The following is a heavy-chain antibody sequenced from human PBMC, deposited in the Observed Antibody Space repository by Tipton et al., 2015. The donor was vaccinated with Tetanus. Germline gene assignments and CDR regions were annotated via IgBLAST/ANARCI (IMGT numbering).Heavy chain of an antibody. D-gene: IGHD5-18*01. Sequence: TLSLTCTVSGASISNNFFYWGWIRQPPGKGLEWIGSIYYSGSTYYNPSLKSRVTISVDTSTNQFSLKLRSVTAADTAVYYCARLYSYGSLYWFDPWGQGTLVTVSS. CDR2: IYYSGST. J-gene: IGHJ5*02. CDR1: GASISNNFFY. V-gene: IGHV4-39*07. CDR3: ARLYSYGSLYWFDP.